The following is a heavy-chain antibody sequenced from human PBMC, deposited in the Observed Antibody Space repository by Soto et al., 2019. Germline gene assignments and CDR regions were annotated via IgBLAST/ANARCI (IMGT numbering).Heavy chain of an antibody. CDR1: GFTFSSYA. J-gene: IGHJ3*02. CDR2: ISGSVGST. V-gene: IGHV3-23*01. CDR3: AKDRVFVVVIKDAFDI. Sequence: GGSLRLSCAASGFTFSSYAMSWVRQAPGKGLEWVSAISGSVGSTYYADSVKGRFTISRDNSKKTLYLQMNSLRADDTAVYYCAKDRVFVVVIKDAFDIWGQGTMVTVSS. D-gene: IGHD3-3*01.